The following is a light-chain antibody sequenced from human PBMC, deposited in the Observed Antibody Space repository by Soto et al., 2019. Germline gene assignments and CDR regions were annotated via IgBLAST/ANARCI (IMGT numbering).Light chain of an antibody. J-gene: IGLJ3*02. Sequence: QSVLTQPPSVSAAPGQKVTISCSGSSSNIGNDYVSWFQQFPGAAPKLLIHHSHKRHSGVPDRFSGSTSGTSATLGITGLQTGDEAVYYCGAWDSSLTAGVFGGGTKLTVL. CDR3: GAWDSSLTAGV. CDR2: HSH. CDR1: SSNIGNDY. V-gene: IGLV1-51*01.